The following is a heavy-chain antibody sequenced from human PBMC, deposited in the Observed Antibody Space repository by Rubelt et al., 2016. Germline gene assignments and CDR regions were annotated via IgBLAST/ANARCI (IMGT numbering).Heavy chain of an antibody. CDR2: IYHSGSP. CDR1: GYSISSGYY. D-gene: IGHD3-3*01. Sequence: QVQLQASGPGLVKPSETLSLTCTVSGYSISSGYYWGWIRQPPGQGLDWIGSIYHSGSPYYNPSLKSRGTISVDTSKNQFSLKLSSVTAADTAVYYCASADYDFWSGSDRNWFDPWGQGTLVTVSS. V-gene: IGHV4-38-2*02. CDR3: ASADYDFWSGSDRNWFDP. J-gene: IGHJ5*02.